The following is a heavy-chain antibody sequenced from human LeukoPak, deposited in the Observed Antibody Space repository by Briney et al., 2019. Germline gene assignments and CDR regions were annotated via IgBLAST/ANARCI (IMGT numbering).Heavy chain of an antibody. Sequence: SETLSLTCAVYGGSFSGYYWSWIRRPPEKGLECIGEINHSGDTNYNPSLKSRVTISVDTSKNQFSLKLSSVTAADTALYYCARGEEIPAAPAYYFDYGGREPLATVPS. CDR3: ARGEEIPAAPAYYFDY. CDR2: INHSGDT. V-gene: IGHV4-34*01. D-gene: IGHD6-13*01. J-gene: IGHJ4*02. CDR1: GGSFSGYY.